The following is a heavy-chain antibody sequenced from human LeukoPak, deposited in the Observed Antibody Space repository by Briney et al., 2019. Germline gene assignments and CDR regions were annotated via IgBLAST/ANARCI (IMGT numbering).Heavy chain of an antibody. V-gene: IGHV3-74*01. Sequence: QPGGSLRLSCAASGFTFSNYWMHWVRQAPGKGLVWVSRIRPGGSATSYAESVKGRLTISRDNAKNTVYLQVNSLRAEDTAVYYCARVPAAAPGQGIDYWGQGTLVTVSS. CDR1: GFTFSNYW. J-gene: IGHJ4*02. CDR3: ARVPAAAPGQGIDY. D-gene: IGHD6-13*01. CDR2: IRPGGSAT.